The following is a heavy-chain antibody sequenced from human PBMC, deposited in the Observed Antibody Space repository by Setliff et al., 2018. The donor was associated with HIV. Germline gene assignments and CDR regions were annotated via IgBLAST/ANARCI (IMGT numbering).Heavy chain of an antibody. Sequence: TLSLTCAVSGYSISTAYYWGWIRQPPGKGLEWIGSVYHSGTTYNNPSLRSRVTFSADTSKNQFSLNLNSVTATDTAVYFCARQGLTMNPGVPAPILYFFDYWGQGIQVTVSS. J-gene: IGHJ4*02. V-gene: IGHV4-38-2*01. CDR1: GYSISTAYY. CDR2: VYHSGTT. CDR3: ARQGLTMNPGVPAPILYFFDY. D-gene: IGHD3-10*01.